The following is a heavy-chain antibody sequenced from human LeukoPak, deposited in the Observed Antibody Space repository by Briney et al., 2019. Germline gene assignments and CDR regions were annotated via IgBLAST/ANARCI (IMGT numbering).Heavy chain of an antibody. CDR2: IWYDGQTK. CDR1: GFIFSHYG. D-gene: IGHD6-19*01. CDR3: AREWGSIAVDGGPGY. Sequence: GESLRLSCEASGFIFSHYGMHWVRQAPGKGLEWLALIWYDGQTKFYADSVKGRFTISRDNSGNTLFLHMTSLRVEDTAVYYCAREWGSIAVDGGPGYWGQGALVTVSS. V-gene: IGHV3-33*01. J-gene: IGHJ4*02.